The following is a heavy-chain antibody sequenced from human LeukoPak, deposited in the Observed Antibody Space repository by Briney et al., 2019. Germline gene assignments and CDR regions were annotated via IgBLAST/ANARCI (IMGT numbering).Heavy chain of an antibody. J-gene: IGHJ5*02. CDR2: INGDGSST. CDR1: GVTFSTYW. V-gene: IGHV3-74*01. Sequence: GGSLRLSCAASGVTFSTYWMDWVRQVPGKGLVWVSRINGDGSSTSYADSVKGRFTISRDNAKNTLYLQMNSLRAEDTAIYYCARTVAYNWFDPWGQGTLVTVSS. D-gene: IGHD2-21*01. CDR3: ARTVAYNWFDP.